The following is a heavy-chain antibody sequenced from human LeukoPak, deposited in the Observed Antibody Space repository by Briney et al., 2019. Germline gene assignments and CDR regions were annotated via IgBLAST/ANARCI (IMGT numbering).Heavy chain of an antibody. D-gene: IGHD3-22*01. CDR3: ARRWLRLDY. CDR2: FYYTGST. Sequence: SQTLSLTCTVSGGSISNGGYYWSWIRQHPGKGLEWIGYFYYTGSTFYNPSLESRVTISVDKSKNQFSLKLSSVTAADTAVYYCARRWLRLDYWGQGTLVTVSS. J-gene: IGHJ4*02. CDR1: GGSISNGGYY. V-gene: IGHV4-31*03.